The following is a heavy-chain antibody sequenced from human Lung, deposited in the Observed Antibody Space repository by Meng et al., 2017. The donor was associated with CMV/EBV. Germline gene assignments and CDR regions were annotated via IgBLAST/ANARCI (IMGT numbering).Heavy chain of an antibody. Sequence: GSLRLSCXATDVSISNSSFFWGWIRQPPGKGLEWIGSFFHSGDTYSNPSLRSRVAISVDTSKNQFSLRLNSVTATDTAMYYCARHLRGYSWPKSDWGQGTLVTVSS. CDR2: FFHSGDT. D-gene: IGHD1-26*01. CDR1: DVSISNSSFF. V-gene: IGHV4-39*01. CDR3: ARHLRGYSWPKSD. J-gene: IGHJ4*02.